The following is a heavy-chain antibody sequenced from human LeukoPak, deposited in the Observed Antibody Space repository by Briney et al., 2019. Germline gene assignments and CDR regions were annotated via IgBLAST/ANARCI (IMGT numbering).Heavy chain of an antibody. CDR2: ISEDSSTI. Sequence: SGGSLRLSCATSGFTFSAYSMNWVRQAPRKGLEWVSYISEDSSTIFYADSVQGRFIISRDNAKNSLYLQMNSLRAEDTAVYYCARGYGSGSSNNWFDPWGQGTLVTVSS. J-gene: IGHJ5*02. CDR3: ARGYGSGSSNNWFDP. CDR1: GFTFSAYS. D-gene: IGHD3-10*01. V-gene: IGHV3-48*01.